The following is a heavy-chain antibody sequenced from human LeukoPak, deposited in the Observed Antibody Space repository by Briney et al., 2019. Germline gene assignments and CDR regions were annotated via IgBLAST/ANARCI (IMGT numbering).Heavy chain of an antibody. CDR2: ISGSGGST. J-gene: IGHJ4*02. D-gene: IGHD4-17*01. CDR3: ARVRVTTVTTYKGPRPVTVDY. CDR1: GFTFSSYA. Sequence: GGSLRLSCAASGFTFSSYAVSWVRQAPGKGLEWVSAISGSGGSTYYADSVKGRFTISRDNSKNTLYLQMNSLRAEDTAVYYCARVRVTTVTTYKGPRPVTVDYWGQGTLVTVSS. V-gene: IGHV3-23*01.